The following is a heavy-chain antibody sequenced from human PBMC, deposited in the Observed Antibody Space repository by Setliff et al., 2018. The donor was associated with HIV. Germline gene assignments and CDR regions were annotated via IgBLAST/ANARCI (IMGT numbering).Heavy chain of an antibody. D-gene: IGHD3-3*01. CDR2: ISLHNDNT. J-gene: IGHJ4*02. V-gene: IGHV1-18*01. Sequence: ASVKVSCKASGYTFSSYGISWVRQAPGQGLEWLGWISLHNDNTNYAQKFQGRVTMTADTSTKTVYVDLRSLRPDDTAVYHCARVDGFNNYDSGGLDYWGQGTLVTVSS. CDR3: ARVDGFNNYDSGGLDY. CDR1: GYTFSSYG.